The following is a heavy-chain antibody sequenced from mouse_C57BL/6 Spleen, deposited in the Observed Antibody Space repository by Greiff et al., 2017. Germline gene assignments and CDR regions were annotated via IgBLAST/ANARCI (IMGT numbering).Heavy chain of an antibody. V-gene: IGHV7-3*01. CDR1: GFTFTDYY. CDR3: ARYQLGFFDY. Sequence: EVKVEESGGGLVQPGGSLSLSCAASGFTFTDYYMSWVRQPPGKALEWLGFIRNKANGYTTEYSASVKGRFTISRDNSQSILYLQMNALRAEDSATYYCARYQLGFFDYWGQGTTLTVSS. J-gene: IGHJ2*01. CDR2: IRNKANGYTT. D-gene: IGHD4-1*02.